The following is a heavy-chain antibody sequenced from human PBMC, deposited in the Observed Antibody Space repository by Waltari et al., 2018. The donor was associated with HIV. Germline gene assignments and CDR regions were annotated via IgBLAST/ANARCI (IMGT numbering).Heavy chain of an antibody. J-gene: IGHJ4*02. CDR3: VKDAGDITAAGYY. CDR1: GVMPDTYG. D-gene: IGHD1-20*01. Sequence: EVQLVESGGGLVQPGRSLRLSCAVSGVMPDTYGMNWVRQVPGKGLEWVSGILWKSGNIGYADSVRGRFIISRDNAKNSLHLQMNSLRPEDTALYYCVKDAGDITAAGYYWGQGILVTVSS. V-gene: IGHV3-9*02. CDR2: ILWKSGNI.